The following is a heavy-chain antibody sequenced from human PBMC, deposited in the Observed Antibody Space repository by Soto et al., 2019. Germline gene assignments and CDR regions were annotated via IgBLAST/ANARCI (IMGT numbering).Heavy chain of an antibody. V-gene: IGHV1-69*01. J-gene: IGHJ6*02. CDR2: IIPIFGTA. Sequence: QVQLVQSGAEVKKPGSSVKVSCKASGGTFSSYAISWVRQAPGQGLEWMGGIIPIFGTANYAQKFQGRVTITADESTSTAYMELSSPRSEDTAVYYCARDDSNYVNYYYYYGMDVWGQGTTVTVSS. D-gene: IGHD4-4*01. CDR1: GGTFSSYA. CDR3: ARDDSNYVNYYYYYGMDV.